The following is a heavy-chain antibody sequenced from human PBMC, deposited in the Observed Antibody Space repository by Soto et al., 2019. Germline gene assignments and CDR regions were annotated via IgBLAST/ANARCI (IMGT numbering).Heavy chain of an antibody. J-gene: IGHJ5*02. CDR2: IYHSGIT. V-gene: IGHV4-30-2*01. CDR3: AREHSSALGFDP. CDR1: GGSISSGGYS. Sequence: ASETLSLTCTVSGGSISSGGYSWSWIRQPPGKGLEWIGYIYHSGITYYNPSLKSRVTISVDRSKNQFSLKLNSVTAADTAVYYCAREHSSALGFDPWGQGTLVTVSS. D-gene: IGHD3-22*01.